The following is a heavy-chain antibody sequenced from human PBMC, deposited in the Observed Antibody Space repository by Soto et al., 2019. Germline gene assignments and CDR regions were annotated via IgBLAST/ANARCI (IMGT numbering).Heavy chain of an antibody. V-gene: IGHV4-34*01. CDR1: GGSFSGYY. CDR3: ARGQVAVAGRYYYYYYGMDV. Sequence: SETLSLTCAVYGGSFSGYYWSWIRQPPGKGLEWIGEINHSGSTNYNPSLKSRVTISVDTSKNQFSLKLSSVTAADTAVYYCARGQVAVAGRYYYYYYGMDVWGQGTTVTVSS. CDR2: INHSGST. J-gene: IGHJ6*02. D-gene: IGHD6-19*01.